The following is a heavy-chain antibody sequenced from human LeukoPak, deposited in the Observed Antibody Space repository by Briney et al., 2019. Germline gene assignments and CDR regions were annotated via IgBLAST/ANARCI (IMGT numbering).Heavy chain of an antibody. D-gene: IGHD3-16*01. CDR2: INTHGSST. CDR3: LAGYYYYYMDV. CDR1: GFAFSNYW. Sequence: GGPPRLSCAASGFAFSNYWLHWVRQAPGKGLEWVARINTHGSSTNYADSVKGRFTISRDNAKNTLYLQMTSLSAEDTAVYYALAGYYYYYMDVWGKGTTVTVSS. J-gene: IGHJ6*03. V-gene: IGHV3-74*01.